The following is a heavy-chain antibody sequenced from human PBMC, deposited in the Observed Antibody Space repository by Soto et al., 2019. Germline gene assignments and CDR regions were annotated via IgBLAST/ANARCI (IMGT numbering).Heavy chain of an antibody. CDR1: GGTFSTHV. D-gene: IGHD6-19*01. V-gene: IGHV1-69*01. CDR2: IVPKFGTT. Sequence: QVQLVQSGAEVKKPGSSVKVSCKTSGGTFSTHVIGWVRQAPGQGLEWMGGIVPKFGTTNYAHKFKGRVKITADESTSTAYMEVSSLTSEDTAVYYWVRGGSDNSGWYIWFDPWVQGTLVTVSS. CDR3: VRGGSDNSGWYIWFDP. J-gene: IGHJ5*02.